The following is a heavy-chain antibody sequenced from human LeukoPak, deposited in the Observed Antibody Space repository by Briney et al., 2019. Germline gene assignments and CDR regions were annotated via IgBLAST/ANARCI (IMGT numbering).Heavy chain of an antibody. V-gene: IGHV4-39*07. J-gene: IGHJ3*01. CDR1: GGSVSSSHY. CDR2: IYYGGST. D-gene: IGHD3-22*01. Sequence: SETLSLTCTVSGGSVSSSHYWGWVRQPPGKGLEWIGSIYYGGSTYYNASLRSRVTTSVDTSKNQFSLKLSSVTAADTAVYYCAKSTYYYDTFVNAFDLWGQGTVVTVSS. CDR3: AKSTYYYDTFVNAFDL.